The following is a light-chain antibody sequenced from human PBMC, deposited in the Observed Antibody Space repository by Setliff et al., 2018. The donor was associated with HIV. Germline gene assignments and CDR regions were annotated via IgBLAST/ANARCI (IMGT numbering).Light chain of an antibody. CDR1: SSNIGAGYA. Sequence: QSVLTQPPSVSGVPGLRVTISCTGNSSNIGAGYALHRYQQIPGTAPKLLIFDNTKRPSGVPDRFSASRSGTSGSLSITWPQTEDEADYYCQSYDNSLKAVVFGGGTK. J-gene: IGLJ2*01. V-gene: IGLV1-40*01. CDR3: QSYDNSLKAVV. CDR2: DNT.